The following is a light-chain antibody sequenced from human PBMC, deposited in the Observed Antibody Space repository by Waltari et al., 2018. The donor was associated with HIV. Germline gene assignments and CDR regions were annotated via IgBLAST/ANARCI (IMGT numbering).Light chain of an antibody. J-gene: IGLJ2*01. CDR1: SLRSYY. CDR2: GRN. V-gene: IGLV3-19*01. Sequence: SSELTQDPSVSVALGQTVRITCHGDSLRSYYASWYQQKSGQAPVVVFFGRNNRPSGIPDRFSGSSSGNTASLTITGAQAEDEADYYCHSRDSSGYHVVFGGGTKVTVL. CDR3: HSRDSSGYHVV.